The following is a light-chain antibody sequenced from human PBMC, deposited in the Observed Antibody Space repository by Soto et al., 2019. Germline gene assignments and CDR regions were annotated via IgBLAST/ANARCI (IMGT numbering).Light chain of an antibody. CDR1: QSISTS. CDR3: QQYNTDPCT. V-gene: IGKV1-5*01. J-gene: IGKJ1*01. CDR2: DAS. Sequence: DIQMTQSPSTLSASVGDRVTITCRASQSISTSLAWFRQKPGKAPKLLIYDASNLESGVPSRFSGSVSGTEFTLTISSLQPDDFATYFCQQYNTDPCTFGQGTEVDTK.